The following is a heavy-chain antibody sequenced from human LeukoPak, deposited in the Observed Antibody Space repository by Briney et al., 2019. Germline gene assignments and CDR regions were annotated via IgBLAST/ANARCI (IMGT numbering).Heavy chain of an antibody. J-gene: IGHJ4*02. CDR2: IYYSGST. Sequence: PSETLSLTCTVSGGSISSSSYYWGWIRQPPGKGLEWIGSIYYSGSTYYNPSLKSRVTISVDTSKNQFSLKLSSVTAADTAVYYCARHDSSGYYCDYWGQGTLVTVSS. CDR3: ARHDSSGYYCDY. V-gene: IGHV4-39*01. D-gene: IGHD3-22*01. CDR1: GGSISSSSYY.